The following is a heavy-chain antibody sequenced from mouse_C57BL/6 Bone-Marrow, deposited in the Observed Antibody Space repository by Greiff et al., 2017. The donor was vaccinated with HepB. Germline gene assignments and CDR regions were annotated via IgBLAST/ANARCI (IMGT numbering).Heavy chain of an antibody. Sequence: QVQLQQPGAELVKPGASVKLSCKASGYTFTSYWMHWVKQRPGQGLEWIGMIHPNSGSTNYNEKFKSKATLTVDKSSSTAYMQLSSLTSEDSAVYYCAVYGSRTRFDYWGQGTTLTVSS. CDR1: GYTFTSYW. V-gene: IGHV1-64*01. CDR2: IHPNSGST. D-gene: IGHD1-1*01. CDR3: AVYGSRTRFDY. J-gene: IGHJ2*01.